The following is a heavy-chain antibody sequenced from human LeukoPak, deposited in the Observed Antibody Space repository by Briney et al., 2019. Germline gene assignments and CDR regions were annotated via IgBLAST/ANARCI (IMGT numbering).Heavy chain of an antibody. D-gene: IGHD6-13*01. CDR3: ARAPEQPWFDP. CDR2: INPNSGGT. V-gene: IGHV1-2*02. J-gene: IGHJ5*02. Sequence: GASVKVSCKASGYTFTSYGISWVRQAPGQGLEWMGWINPNSGGTNYAQKFQGRVTMTRDTSISTAYMELSRLRSDDTAVYYCARAPEQPWFDPWGQGTLVTVSS. CDR1: GYTFTSYG.